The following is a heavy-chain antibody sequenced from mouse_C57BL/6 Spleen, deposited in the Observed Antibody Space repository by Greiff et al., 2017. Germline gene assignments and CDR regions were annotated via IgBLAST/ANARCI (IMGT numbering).Heavy chain of an antibody. CDR2: ISSGSSTI. D-gene: IGHD2-5*01. CDR1: GFTFSDYG. CDR3: ARSYYSNYFDY. J-gene: IGHJ2*01. V-gene: IGHV5-17*01. Sequence: VQLVESGGGLVKPGGSLKLSCAASGFTFSDYGMHWVRQAPEKGLEWVAYISSGSSTIYYADTVKGRFTISRDNAKNTLFLQMTSLRSEDTAMYYCARSYYSNYFDYWGQGTTLTVSS.